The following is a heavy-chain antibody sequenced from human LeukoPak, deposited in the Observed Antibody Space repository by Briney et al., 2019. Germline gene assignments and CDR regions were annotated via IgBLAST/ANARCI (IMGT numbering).Heavy chain of an antibody. CDR3: ARDAVGRDDY. CDR2: IYYSGST. J-gene: IGHJ4*02. D-gene: IGHD2-15*01. Sequence: SETLSLTCTVSGGSISSYYWSWIRQPPGKGLEWIGYIYYSGSTNYNPSLKSRVTISVDTSKNQFSLKLSSVTAADTAVYYCARDAVGRDDYWGQGTLVTVSS. CDR1: GGSISSYY. V-gene: IGHV4-59*01.